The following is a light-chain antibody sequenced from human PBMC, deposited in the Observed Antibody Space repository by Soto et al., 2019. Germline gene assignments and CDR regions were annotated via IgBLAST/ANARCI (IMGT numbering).Light chain of an antibody. J-gene: IGKJ2*01. CDR2: GAS. V-gene: IGKV3-20*01. CDR1: QSVSSNY. CDR3: QQYGDSPPYT. Sequence: EIVLTQSPGTLSLSPGERATLSCRASQSVSSNYLAWYQQKSGQAPRLLIYGASSRATDIPDRFSGSGSGTGFTLTISRLEPEDFVVYYCQQYGDSPPYTFGQGTKLEIK.